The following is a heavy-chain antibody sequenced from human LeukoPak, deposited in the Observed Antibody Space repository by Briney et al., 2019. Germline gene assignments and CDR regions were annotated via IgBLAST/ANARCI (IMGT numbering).Heavy chain of an antibody. D-gene: IGHD5-24*01. CDR2: IIPIFGTA. J-gene: IGHJ5*02. CDR1: GGTFSNYA. V-gene: IGHV1-69*06. Sequence: SVKVSCKASGGTFSNYAISWVRQAPGQGLELMGGIIPIFGTANYAQKFRGRVTITADKSTRTAYMELSSLRSEDTAVYYCARDNSVRDEAWWFNPWGQGTLVTVSS. CDR3: ARDNSVRDEAWWFNP.